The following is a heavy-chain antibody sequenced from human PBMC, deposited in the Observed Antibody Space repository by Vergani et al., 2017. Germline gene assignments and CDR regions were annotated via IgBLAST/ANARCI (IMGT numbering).Heavy chain of an antibody. CDR3: ARDGRMAHTRSMDV. J-gene: IGHJ6*02. Sequence: EVQLVESGGGLVKPGGSLRLSCAASGFTFSSYSMNWVRQAPGKGLEWVSSISSSSSYIYYADSVKGRFTISRDNAKNSLYLQMNSLRAEDTAVYYCARDGRMAHTRSMDVWGQGTTVTVSS. CDR1: GFTFSSYS. CDR2: ISSSSSYI. V-gene: IGHV3-21*01. D-gene: IGHD2-2*02.